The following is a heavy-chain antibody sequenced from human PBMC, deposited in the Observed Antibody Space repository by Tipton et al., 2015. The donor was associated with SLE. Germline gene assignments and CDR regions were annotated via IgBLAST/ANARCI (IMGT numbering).Heavy chain of an antibody. CDR1: GFNFNSYT. CDR3: AKDIRQRSSRNFFYGLDV. CDR2: ISSSSSYK. V-gene: IGHV3-21*04. D-gene: IGHD2-2*01. Sequence: SLRLSCAASGFNFNSYTMIWVRQAPLVGLEWVSSISSSSSYKYYADSVKGRFTISRDNAKNSLYLQMNNLRPEDTALYYCAKDIRQRSSRNFFYGLDVWGRGTTVTVSS. J-gene: IGHJ6*02.